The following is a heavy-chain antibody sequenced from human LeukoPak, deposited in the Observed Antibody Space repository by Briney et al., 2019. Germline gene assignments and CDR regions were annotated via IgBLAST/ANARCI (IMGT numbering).Heavy chain of an antibody. Sequence: ASVKVSCKASGYTFTSYGISWVRQAPGQGLEWMGWISAYNGNTNYAQELQGRVTMTTDTSTSTAYMELRSLRSDDTAVYYCARDKSRQLVRGGWFDPWGQGTLVTVSS. CDR2: ISAYNGNT. D-gene: IGHD6-13*01. J-gene: IGHJ5*02. CDR3: ARDKSRQLVRGGWFDP. CDR1: GYTFTSYG. V-gene: IGHV1-18*01.